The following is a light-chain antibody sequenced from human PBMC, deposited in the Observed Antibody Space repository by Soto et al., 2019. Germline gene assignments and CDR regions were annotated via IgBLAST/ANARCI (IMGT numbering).Light chain of an antibody. CDR2: VAS. V-gene: IGKV1-39*01. Sequence: DIQMTQSPSYLSASVGDRVTITCRASQSIRSYLNWYQQKPGKAPNLLIYVASSLQTGVPSRFSGSGSGTEFTLTISSVQPEDFATYYCQQSYTTPYSFGQGTKLEI. CDR1: QSIRSY. CDR3: QQSYTTPYS. J-gene: IGKJ2*03.